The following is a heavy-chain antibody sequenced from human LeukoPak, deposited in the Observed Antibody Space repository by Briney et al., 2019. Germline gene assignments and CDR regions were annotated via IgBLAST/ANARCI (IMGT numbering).Heavy chain of an antibody. CDR1: GFTFSSYA. CDR3: AKDNYYDSSATIDY. D-gene: IGHD3-22*01. V-gene: IGHV3-30-3*01. J-gene: IGHJ4*02. CDR2: ISYDGSNK. Sequence: GRSLRLSCAASGFTFSSYAMHWVRQAPGKGLEWVAVISYDGSNKYYADSVKGRFTISRDNSKNTLYLQMNSLRAEDTAVYYCAKDNYYDSSATIDYWGQGTLVTVSS.